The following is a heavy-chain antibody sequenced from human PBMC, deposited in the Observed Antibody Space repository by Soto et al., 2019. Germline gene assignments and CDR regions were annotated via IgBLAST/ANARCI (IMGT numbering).Heavy chain of an antibody. V-gene: IGHV4-30-2*06. Sequence: SETLSLTCSVSGGTITSGRSSWNWIRQSPGKGLEWIAYIYHSGSTYYNPSLKSRVTISVDRSENQFSLKLTSVTAADTAVYYCVRESVASGPNYFDTWGPGTLVTVSS. D-gene: IGHD6-6*01. CDR2: IYHSGST. CDR1: GGTITSGRSS. CDR3: VRESVASGPNYFDT. J-gene: IGHJ5*02.